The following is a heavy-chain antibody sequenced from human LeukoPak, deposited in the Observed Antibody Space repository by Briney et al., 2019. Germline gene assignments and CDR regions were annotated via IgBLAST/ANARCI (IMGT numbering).Heavy chain of an antibody. CDR2: IYPSGST. J-gene: IGHJ5*02. V-gene: IGHV4-39*07. CDR1: GGSISSDIYY. D-gene: IGHD6-13*01. Sequence: SETLSLTCTVSGGSISSDIYYWGWIRQPPGKGLEWIGSIYPSGSTYYNPSLKSRVTTSVDTSKNQFSLKLTSVTAADTAVYYCARAYRSSWYSNWFDPWGQGTLVTVSS. CDR3: ARAYRSSWYSNWFDP.